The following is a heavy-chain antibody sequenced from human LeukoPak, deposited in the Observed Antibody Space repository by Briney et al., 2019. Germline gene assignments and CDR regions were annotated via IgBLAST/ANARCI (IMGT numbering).Heavy chain of an antibody. CDR2: INSNSGGT. CDR1: GYTFTGYY. CDR3: ATMGYCSSTSCYPDY. Sequence: ASVKVSCKASGYTFTGYYMHWVRQAPGQGLEWMGWINSNSGGTNYAQKFQGRVTMTRDTSISTAYMELSRLRSDDTAVYYCATMGYCSSTSCYPDYWGQGTLVTVSS. V-gene: IGHV1-2*02. J-gene: IGHJ4*02. D-gene: IGHD2-2*01.